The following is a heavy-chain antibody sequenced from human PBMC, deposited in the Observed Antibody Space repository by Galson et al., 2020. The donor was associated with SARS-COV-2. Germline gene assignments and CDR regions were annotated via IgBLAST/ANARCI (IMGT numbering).Heavy chain of an antibody. D-gene: IGHD2-2*01. CDR2: IIPIFGTA. Sequence: SVKVSCKASGGTFSSYAISWVRQAPGQGLEWMGGIIPIFGTANYAQKFQGRVTITADESTSTAYMELSSLRSEDTAVYYCARDGVEPALYYYCMDVWGKGTTVTVS. V-gene: IGHV1-69*13. CDR1: GGTFSSYA. J-gene: IGHJ6*03. CDR3: ARDGVEPALYYYCMDV.